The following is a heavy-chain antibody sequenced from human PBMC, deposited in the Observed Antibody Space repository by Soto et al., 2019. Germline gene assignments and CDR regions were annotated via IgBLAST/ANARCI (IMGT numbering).Heavy chain of an antibody. D-gene: IGHD1-1*01. V-gene: IGHV1-18*01. Sequence: QVHLVQSGAEVKKPGASVKVSCKASGYTFTSYGITWVRQAPGQGLEWKGWISAHNGNTDYAQKLQGRVIVTRDTSTSTPYMELGSLRSDDTAVYYCARGRYGDYWGQGALVTGSS. CDR3: ARGRYGDY. CDR1: GYTFTSYG. CDR2: ISAHNGNT. J-gene: IGHJ4*02.